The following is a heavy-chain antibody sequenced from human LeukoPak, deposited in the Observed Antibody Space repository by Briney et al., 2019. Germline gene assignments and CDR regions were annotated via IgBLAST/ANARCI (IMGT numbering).Heavy chain of an antibody. V-gene: IGHV4-59*01. CDR2: IYYSGST. CDR1: GGSISSYY. D-gene: IGHD4-17*01. Sequence: SETLSLTCTVSGGSISSYYWSWIRQPPGKGLEWIGYIYYSGSTNYNPSLKSRVTISVDTSKNQFSLKLSSVTAADTAVYYCARDMRYGDSLGHYYYMDVWGKGTTVTVSS. CDR3: ARDMRYGDSLGHYYYMDV. J-gene: IGHJ6*03.